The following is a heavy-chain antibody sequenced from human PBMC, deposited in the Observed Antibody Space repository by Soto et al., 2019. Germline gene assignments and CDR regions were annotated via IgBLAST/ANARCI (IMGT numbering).Heavy chain of an antibody. CDR1: GYTFTSYG. CDR3: ARRRAIAAAPAHPLDI. CDR2: ISPYNGNT. D-gene: IGHD6-13*01. V-gene: IGHV1-18*01. Sequence: ASVKVSCKASGYTFTSYGITWVRQAPGQGLEWMGWISPYNGNTNYAQKVRGRVTMTTDTSTNTAYMELRSLRSDDTAVYYCARRRAIAAAPAHPLDIWGKGTMVTVSS. J-gene: IGHJ3*02.